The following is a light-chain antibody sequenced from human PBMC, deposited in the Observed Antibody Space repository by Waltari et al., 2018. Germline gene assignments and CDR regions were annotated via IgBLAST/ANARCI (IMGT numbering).Light chain of an antibody. CDR3: QQHFSSVS. CDR2: KAS. J-gene: IGKJ4*01. CDR1: QSISSW. Sequence: DIQMTQSPSTLSASVGDRVTITSRASQSISSWLAWYQQKPGKAPKLLIYKASSLESGVPSRFSGSGSGTEFTLTISSLQAEDVAVYYCQQHFSSVSFGGGTKLAI. V-gene: IGKV1-5*03.